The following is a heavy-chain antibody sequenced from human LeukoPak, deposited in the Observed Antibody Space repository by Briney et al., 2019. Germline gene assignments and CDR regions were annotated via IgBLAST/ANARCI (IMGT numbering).Heavy chain of an antibody. J-gene: IGHJ5*02. Sequence: SETLSLTCTVSGGSISSSSYYWGWIRQPPGKGLEWIGSIYYSESTYYNPSPKSRVTISVDTSKNQFSLKLSSVTAADTAVYYCARQVAPLLRFLGWSPVGFDPWGQGTLVTVSS. CDR1: GGSISSSSYY. D-gene: IGHD3-3*01. CDR2: IYYSEST. CDR3: ARQVAPLLRFLGWSPVGFDP. V-gene: IGHV4-39*01.